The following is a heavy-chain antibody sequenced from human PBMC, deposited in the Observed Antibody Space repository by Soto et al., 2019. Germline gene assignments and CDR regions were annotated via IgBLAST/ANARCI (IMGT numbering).Heavy chain of an antibody. CDR2: ISYDGSNK. D-gene: IGHD1-7*01. CDR1: GFTFSSYG. J-gene: IGHJ4*02. V-gene: IGHV3-30*18. Sequence: QVQLVESGGGVVQPGRSLRLSCAASGFTFSSYGMHWVRQAPGKGLEWVAVISYDGSNKYYADSVKGRFTISRDNSKNTLYLQMNSLRAKDTAVYYCAKDHPTGTTLGIDYWGQGTLVTVSS. CDR3: AKDHPTGTTLGIDY.